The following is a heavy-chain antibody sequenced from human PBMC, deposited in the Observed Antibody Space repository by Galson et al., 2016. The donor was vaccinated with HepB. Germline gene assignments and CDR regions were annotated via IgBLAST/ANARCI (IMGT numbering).Heavy chain of an antibody. V-gene: IGHV1-69*13. D-gene: IGHD1-14*01. CDR2: IIPVSGTA. J-gene: IGHJ5*02. CDR1: RESFSNYR. CDR3: ARGGPSNQALFFPAPFRT. Sequence: SVKVSCKASRESFSNYRIDWVRQAPGQGLEWMGGIIPVSGTANYAQKFQGRVSITADESTSTAYMEVTSLRSDDTAVCFCARGGPSNQALFFPAPFRTWGQGALVTVSS.